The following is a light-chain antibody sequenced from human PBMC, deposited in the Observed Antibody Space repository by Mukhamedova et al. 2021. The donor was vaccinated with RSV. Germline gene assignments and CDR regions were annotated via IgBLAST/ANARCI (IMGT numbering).Light chain of an antibody. J-gene: IGLJ2*01. CDR3: TSFTNNNQVVI. V-gene: IGLV2-14*01. Sequence: GVSNRFSGSKSGTKASLTISGLQTDDEADYYCTSFTNNNQVVIFGGGTKLTVL.